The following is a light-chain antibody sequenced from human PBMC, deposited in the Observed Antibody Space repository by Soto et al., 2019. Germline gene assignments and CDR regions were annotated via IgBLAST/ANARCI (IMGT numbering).Light chain of an antibody. CDR1: SSDVGGYNY. CDR2: EVS. V-gene: IGLV2-14*01. CDR3: SSYISSSIDDV. J-gene: IGLJ1*01. Sequence: QSALTQPASVSGSPGQSITISCTGTSSDVGGYNYVSWYQQHPGKAPKLMIYEVSNRPSGVSNRFSGSKSGNTASLTISGLQAEDEADYYCSSYISSSIDDVFGTGTQLTVL.